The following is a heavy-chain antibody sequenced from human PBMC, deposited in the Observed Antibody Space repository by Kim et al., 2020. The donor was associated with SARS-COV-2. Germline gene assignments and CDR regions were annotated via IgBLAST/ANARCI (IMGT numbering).Heavy chain of an antibody. D-gene: IGHD4-4*01. J-gene: IGHJ4*02. CDR3: AQNAIEVTPVDY. V-gene: IGHV4-4*02. Sequence: NYNPAHKSRVTISVDKSKNQFSLKLSSVTAADTAVYYCAQNAIEVTPVDYRGQGTLVTVSS.